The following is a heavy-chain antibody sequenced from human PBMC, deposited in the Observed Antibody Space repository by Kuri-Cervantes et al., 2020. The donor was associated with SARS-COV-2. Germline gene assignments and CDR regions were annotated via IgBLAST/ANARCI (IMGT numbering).Heavy chain of an antibody. V-gene: IGHV5-51*01. CDR1: GYSFTSYW. Sequence: KVSCKGSGYSFTSYWIGWVRQTPGKGLEWMGIIYPGDSDTRYSPSFQGQVTISADKSISTAYLQWSSLKASDIAMYYCARGRVEQLAGENWFDPWGQGTLVTVSS. CDR2: IYPGDSDT. D-gene: IGHD6-6*01. J-gene: IGHJ5*02. CDR3: ARGRVEQLAGENWFDP.